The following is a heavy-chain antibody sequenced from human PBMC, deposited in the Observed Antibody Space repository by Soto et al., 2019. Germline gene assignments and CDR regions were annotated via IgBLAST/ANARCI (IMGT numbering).Heavy chain of an antibody. V-gene: IGHV4-59*01. CDR3: ARSHSSSWYLYAFDI. Sequence: SETLSLTCTVSGGSISSYYWSWIRHPPGKGLEWIGYIYYSGSTNYNPSLKSRVTISVDTSKNQFSLKLSSVTAADTAVYYCARSHSSSWYLYAFDIWGQGTMVTVSS. J-gene: IGHJ3*02. D-gene: IGHD6-13*01. CDR2: IYYSGST. CDR1: GGSISSYY.